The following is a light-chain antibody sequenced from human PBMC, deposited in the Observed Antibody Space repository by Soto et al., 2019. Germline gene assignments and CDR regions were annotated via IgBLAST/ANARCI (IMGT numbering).Light chain of an antibody. J-gene: IGKJ1*01. CDR1: QSVRSSY. CDR2: GAS. Sequence: EIVLTQSPGTLSLSPGERATLSCRASQSVRSSYLAWYQQKPGQAPRLLIYGASSRATGIPDRFSGSGSGTDFTLTISRLEHEDVAVYYYQQYGSSPTFGQGTKVEIK. V-gene: IGKV3-20*01. CDR3: QQYGSSPT.